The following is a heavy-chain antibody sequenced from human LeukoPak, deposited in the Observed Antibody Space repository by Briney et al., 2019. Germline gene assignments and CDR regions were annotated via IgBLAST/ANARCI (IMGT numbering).Heavy chain of an antibody. CDR2: ISSTSSTI. Sequence: GGSLRLSCAASGFAFSSYEMNWVRQAPGKGLEWVSYISSTSSTIYYADSVRGRFTISRDNAKNSLYLQMNSLRAEDTAMYYCARGLPPVMKYYFDYWGQGTLVTVSS. J-gene: IGHJ4*02. CDR3: ARGLPPVMKYYFDY. CDR1: GFAFSSYE. D-gene: IGHD4-11*01. V-gene: IGHV3-48*03.